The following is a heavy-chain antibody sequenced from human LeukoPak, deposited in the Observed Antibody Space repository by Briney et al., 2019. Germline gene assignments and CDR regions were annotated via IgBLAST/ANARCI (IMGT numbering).Heavy chain of an antibody. Sequence: GSSVNVSCKASGGTFSSYAISWVRQAPGQGLEWMGGIIPIFGTANYAQKFQGRVTITADESTSKAYMELSSLRSEDTAVYYCARDRVPAAMRSYYGMDVWGKGTTVTVSS. J-gene: IGHJ6*04. CDR1: GGTFSSYA. V-gene: IGHV1-69*01. CDR2: IIPIFGTA. D-gene: IGHD2-2*01. CDR3: ARDRVPAAMRSYYGMDV.